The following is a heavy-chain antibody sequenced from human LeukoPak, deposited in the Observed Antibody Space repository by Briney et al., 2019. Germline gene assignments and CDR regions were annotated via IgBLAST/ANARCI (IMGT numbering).Heavy chain of an antibody. CDR2: IYYSGST. J-gene: IGHJ4*02. D-gene: IGHD6-19*01. CDR3: ARDGFGYSSGFDC. CDR1: GGSISSYY. V-gene: IGHV4-59*01. Sequence: SETLSLTCTVSGGSISSYYWSWIRQPPGKGLEWIGYIYYSGSTNYNPSLKSRVTISVDTSKNQFSLKLSSLTAADTAVYYCARDGFGYSSGFDCWGQGTLVTASS.